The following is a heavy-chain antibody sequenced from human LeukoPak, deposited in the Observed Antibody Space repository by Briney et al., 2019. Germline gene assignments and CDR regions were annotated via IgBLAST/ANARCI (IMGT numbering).Heavy chain of an antibody. J-gene: IGHJ4*02. V-gene: IGHV1-2*02. CDR1: GYTFSGYY. D-gene: IGHD1-26*01. Sequence: ASVKVSCKASGYTFSGYYMHWVRQAPGQGLESMGWINSNSGARNYAPKFQGRVTFSRDNSISTAYMELSSLRSDDTAIYYCARGRGGATTGFDHWGQGTLVTVPS. CDR2: INSNSGAR. CDR3: ARGRGGATTGFDH.